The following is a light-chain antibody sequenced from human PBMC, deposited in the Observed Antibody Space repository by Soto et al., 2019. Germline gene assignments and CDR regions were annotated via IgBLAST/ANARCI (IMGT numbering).Light chain of an antibody. CDR2: GAS. V-gene: IGKV3-15*01. Sequence: EIVLTQSPVTLSVSPGERATLSCRASQTVSSNLAWYQQKPGQAPRLLIFGASTRATGIPARFSGSGSGTEFTLTINSLQSEDFATYYCQQYNKWPITFGQGTRLEIK. J-gene: IGKJ5*01. CDR3: QQYNKWPIT. CDR1: QTVSSN.